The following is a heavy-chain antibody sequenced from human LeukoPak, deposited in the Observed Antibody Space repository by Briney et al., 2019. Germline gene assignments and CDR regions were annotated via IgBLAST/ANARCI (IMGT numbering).Heavy chain of an antibody. CDR3: ARDTAPAYYYYGMDV. CDR1: GFTFDDYA. Sequence: GGSLRLSCAASGFTFDDYAMHWVRQAPGKGLEWVSGISWNSGSIGYADSVKGRFTISRDNAKNSLYLQMDSLRAEDTALYYCARDTAPAYYYYGMDVWGQGTTVTVSS. V-gene: IGHV3-9*01. J-gene: IGHJ6*02. CDR2: ISWNSGSI.